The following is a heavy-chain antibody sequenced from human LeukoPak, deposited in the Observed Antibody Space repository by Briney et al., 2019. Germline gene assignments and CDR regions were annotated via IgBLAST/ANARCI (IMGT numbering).Heavy chain of an antibody. Sequence: VKVSCKASGGTFSSYAISWVRQAPGQGLEWMGGIIPIFGTANYAQKFQGRVTITADESTSTAYMELSSLRSEDTAVYYCARERTTGTTLPFDYWGQGTLVTVSS. D-gene: IGHD1-1*01. V-gene: IGHV1-69*13. CDR2: IIPIFGTA. CDR1: GGTFSSYA. CDR3: ARERTTGTTLPFDY. J-gene: IGHJ4*02.